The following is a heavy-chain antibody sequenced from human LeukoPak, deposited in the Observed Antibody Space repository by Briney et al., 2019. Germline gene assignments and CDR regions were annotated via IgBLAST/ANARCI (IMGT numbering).Heavy chain of an antibody. CDR3: AREVGGTPGY. CDR2: IYYSGST. Sequence: SETLSLTCTVSGGSISSYYWSWIRQPPGKGLEWIGYIYYSGSTNYDPSLKSRVTISVDTSKNQFSLKLTSVTAADTAVYYCAREVGGTPGYWGQGTLVTVSS. J-gene: IGHJ4*02. D-gene: IGHD6-19*01. CDR1: GGSISSYY. V-gene: IGHV4-59*12.